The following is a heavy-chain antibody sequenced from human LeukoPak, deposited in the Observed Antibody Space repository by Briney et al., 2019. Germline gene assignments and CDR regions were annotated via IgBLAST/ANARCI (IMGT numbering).Heavy chain of an antibody. CDR2: ISYDGSNK. CDR3: ARALMFCSSTSCYPY. CDR1: GFTFSSYA. V-gene: IGHV3-30*06. D-gene: IGHD2-2*01. Sequence: GGSLRLSCAASGFTFSSYAMHWVRQAPGKGLEWVAVISYDGSNKYYADSVEGRFTISRDNSKNTLYLQMNSLRAEDTAVYYCARALMFCSSTSCYPYWGQGTLVTVSS. J-gene: IGHJ4*02.